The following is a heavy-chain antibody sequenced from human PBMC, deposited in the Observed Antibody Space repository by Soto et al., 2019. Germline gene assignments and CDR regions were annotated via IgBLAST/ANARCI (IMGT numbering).Heavy chain of an antibody. Sequence: GASVKVSCKASGYTFTSYYMHWVRQAPGQGLQWMGVINPSGGTTSYAQKFQGRVSMTRDTSTSTVYIELSSLTSEDTAEYFCARATTTSGRRFDHWGQGTLVTVSS. CDR1: GYTFTSYY. CDR2: INPSGGTT. D-gene: IGHD6-25*01. CDR3: ARATTTSGRRFDH. V-gene: IGHV1-46*01. J-gene: IGHJ4*02.